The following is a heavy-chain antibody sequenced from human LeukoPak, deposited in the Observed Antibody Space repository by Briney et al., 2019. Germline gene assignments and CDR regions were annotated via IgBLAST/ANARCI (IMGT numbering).Heavy chain of an antibody. CDR3: ARVEMATISVGYFDC. CDR2: ISYDGSNK. V-gene: IGHV3-30-3*01. Sequence: GGSLRLSCAASGFTFSSYAMHWVRQAPGKGLEWVAVISYDGSNKYYADSVKGRFTISRDNSKNTLYLQMNSLRAEDTAVYYCARVEMATISVGYFDCWGLGTLVTVSS. J-gene: IGHJ4*02. D-gene: IGHD5-24*01. CDR1: GFTFSSYA.